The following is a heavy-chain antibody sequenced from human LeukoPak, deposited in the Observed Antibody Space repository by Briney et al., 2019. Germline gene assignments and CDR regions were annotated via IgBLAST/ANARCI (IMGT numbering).Heavy chain of an antibody. CDR3: ASMWSYYDSSGYYEGRYYFDY. V-gene: IGHV3-66*01. J-gene: IGHJ4*02. Sequence: GGSLRLSCAASGFTFSSYSMSWVRQAPGKGLEWVSVIYSGGSTYYADSVKGRFTISRDNSKNTLYLQMNSLRAEDTAVYYCASMWSYYDSSGYYEGRYYFDYWGQGTLVTVSS. D-gene: IGHD3-22*01. CDR1: GFTFSSYS. CDR2: IYSGGST.